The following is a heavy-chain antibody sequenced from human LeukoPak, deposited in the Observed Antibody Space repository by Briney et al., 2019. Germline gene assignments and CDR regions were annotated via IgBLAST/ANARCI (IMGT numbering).Heavy chain of an antibody. Sequence: GGSLRLSCAASGFTVSSNYMSWVRQAPGKGLEWVSVIYSGGSTYYADSVKGRSTISRDNSKNTLYLQMNSLRAEDTAVYYCARALTWFGMNAFDIWGQGTMVTVSS. V-gene: IGHV3-53*01. D-gene: IGHD3-10*01. CDR2: IYSGGST. J-gene: IGHJ3*02. CDR1: GFTVSSNY. CDR3: ARALTWFGMNAFDI.